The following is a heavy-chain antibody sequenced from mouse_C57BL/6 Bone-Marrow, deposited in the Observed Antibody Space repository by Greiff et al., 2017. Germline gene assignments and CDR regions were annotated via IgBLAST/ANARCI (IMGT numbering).Heavy chain of an antibody. Sequence: VQLQQSGAELVKPGASVKISCKASGYAFSSYWMNWVKQRPGKGLAWIGQIYPGDGDTNYNGKFKGKATLTADKSSSTAYMQLSSLTSEDTAVYFCARSYYDGSSYAMDYWGQGTSVTVSA. D-gene: IGHD1-1*01. V-gene: IGHV1-80*01. J-gene: IGHJ4*01. CDR2: IYPGDGDT. CDR3: ARSYYDGSSYAMDY. CDR1: GYAFSSYW.